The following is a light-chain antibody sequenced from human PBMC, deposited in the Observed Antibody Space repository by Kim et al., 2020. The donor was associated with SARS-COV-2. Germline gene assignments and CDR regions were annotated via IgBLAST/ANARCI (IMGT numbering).Light chain of an antibody. CDR3: RKYHTHST. V-gene: IGKV1-5*03. J-gene: IGKJ1*01. CDR1: RDDQNR. Sequence: PAAVRDTVNITCRASRDDQNRLTWYQQSPGQVPRLLIEKACNFQYRVPARLRGSTSGTAITRTITTLQPDDFATYKCRKYHTHSTFGQGTKVDIK. CDR2: KAC.